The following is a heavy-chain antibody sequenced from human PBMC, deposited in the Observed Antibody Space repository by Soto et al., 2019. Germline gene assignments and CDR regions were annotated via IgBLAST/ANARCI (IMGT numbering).Heavy chain of an antibody. CDR3: ARDRSYDILTGYYYYYGMDV. CDR1: GGSISSSNW. J-gene: IGHJ6*02. Sequence: SETLSLTCAVSGGSISSSNWWSWVRQPPGKGLEWIGEIYHSGSTNYNPSLKSRVTISVDKSKNQFSLELSSVTAADTAVYYCARDRSYDILTGYYYYYGMDVWGQGTTVAVSS. CDR2: IYHSGST. D-gene: IGHD3-9*01. V-gene: IGHV4-4*02.